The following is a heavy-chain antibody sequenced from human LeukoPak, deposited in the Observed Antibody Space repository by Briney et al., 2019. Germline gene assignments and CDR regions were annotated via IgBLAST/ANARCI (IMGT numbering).Heavy chain of an antibody. Sequence: GRSLRLSCAASGFTFSSYGMHWVRQAPGKGLEWVAIIWYDGSNKYYADSVKGRFTISRDNSKNTLYLQMNSLRAEDTAVYYCARELAVTGPNDYWGQGTLVTVSS. CDR2: IWYDGSNK. CDR1: GFTFSSYG. J-gene: IGHJ4*02. V-gene: IGHV3-33*01. CDR3: ARELAVTGPNDY. D-gene: IGHD4-11*01.